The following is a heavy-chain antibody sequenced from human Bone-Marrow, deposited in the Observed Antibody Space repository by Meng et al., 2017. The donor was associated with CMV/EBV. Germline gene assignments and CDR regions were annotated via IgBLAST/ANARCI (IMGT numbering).Heavy chain of an antibody. D-gene: IGHD5-18*01. CDR2: TYYRSKWYN. J-gene: IGHJ4*02. V-gene: IGHV6-1*01. CDR1: RASAFGNSAA. Sequence: QVHMYRSGPRLGTPSRTLSLSCAISRASAFGNSAAWNWVRQSPSRGLEWLGRTYYRSKWYNDYAVSVKSRITINPDTSKNQFSLQLNSVTPEDTAVYYCARTSYGYDYWGQGTLVTVSS. CDR3: ARTSYGYDY.